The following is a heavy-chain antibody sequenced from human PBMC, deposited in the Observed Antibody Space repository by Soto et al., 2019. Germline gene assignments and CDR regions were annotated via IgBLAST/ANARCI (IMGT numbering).Heavy chain of an antibody. CDR3: AKNGQPPYYYYGMDV. CDR2: VSGYNGDT. Sequence: ASVKVSWKASGYTFSRYGISWGRQAPGQGLEWMGWVSGYNGDTKYAQKVQGRVTMTIDTSTYTAYMELRSLTSDDTAKYYCAKNGQPPYYYYGMDVWGQGTTVTVSS. J-gene: IGHJ6*02. CDR1: GYTFSRYG. D-gene: IGHD2-8*01. V-gene: IGHV1-18*01.